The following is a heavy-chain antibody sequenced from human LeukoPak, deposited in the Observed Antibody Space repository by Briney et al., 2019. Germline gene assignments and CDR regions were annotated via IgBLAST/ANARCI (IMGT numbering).Heavy chain of an antibody. Sequence: GESLRISCKGSGYIFTNYWISWVRQMPGKGLEWMGRIDPSDSYTNYSPSFQGHVTISADKSISTAYLQWSGLRASDTAMYYCARRWPAGSYGMDVWGQGTTVTVSS. J-gene: IGHJ6*02. CDR2: IDPSDSYT. CDR3: ARRWPAGSYGMDV. D-gene: IGHD5-24*01. CDR1: GYIFTNYW. V-gene: IGHV5-10-1*01.